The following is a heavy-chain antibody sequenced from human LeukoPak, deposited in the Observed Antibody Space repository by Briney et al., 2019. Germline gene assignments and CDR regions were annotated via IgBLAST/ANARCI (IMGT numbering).Heavy chain of an antibody. Sequence: PGGSLRLSCAASGFTFSNYWMGWVRQAPGKGLEWVANIKQDGSEKYYVDSVKGRFTISRDNANNSLSLQMNSLRVEDTAVFYCARVSGSYGGASDIWGQGTVVTV. J-gene: IGHJ3*02. V-gene: IGHV3-7*01. CDR1: GFTFSNYW. CDR3: ARVSGSYGGASDI. D-gene: IGHD1-26*01. CDR2: IKQDGSEK.